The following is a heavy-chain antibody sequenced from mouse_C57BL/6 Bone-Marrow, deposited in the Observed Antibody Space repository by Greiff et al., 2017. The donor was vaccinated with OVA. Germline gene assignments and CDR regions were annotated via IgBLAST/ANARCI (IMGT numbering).Heavy chain of an antibody. CDR3: TTKNYTY. V-gene: IGHV14-4*01. J-gene: IGHJ3*01. D-gene: IGHD2-12*01. Sequence: EVQLQQSGAELVRPGASVKLSCTASGFNIKDDYMHWVKQRPEQGLEWIGWIDPENGDTEYASKFQGKATITADTSSNTAYLQLSSLTSDDTAVYYCTTKNYTYWGQGTLVTVSA. CDR1: GFNIKDDY. CDR2: IDPENGDT.